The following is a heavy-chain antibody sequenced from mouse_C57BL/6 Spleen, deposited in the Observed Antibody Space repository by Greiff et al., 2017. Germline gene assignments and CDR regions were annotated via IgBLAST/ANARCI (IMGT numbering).Heavy chain of an antibody. CDR2: IDPNGGGT. D-gene: IGHD2-4*01. V-gene: IGHV1-72*01. J-gene: IGHJ2*01. CDR1: GCTFTSYW. Sequence: VQLQQPGAELVKPGASVKLSCKASGCTFTSYWMHWVKQRPGRGLEWIGRIDPNGGGTKYNEKFKSKATLTVDKPSSTAYMQLSSLTSEDSAVYFCAREGNDYDRGYYFDYWGQGTTLTVSS. CDR3: AREGNDYDRGYYFDY.